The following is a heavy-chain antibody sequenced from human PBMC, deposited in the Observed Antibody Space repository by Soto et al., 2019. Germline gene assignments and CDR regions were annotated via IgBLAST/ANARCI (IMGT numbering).Heavy chain of an antibody. D-gene: IGHD6-19*01. J-gene: IGHJ4*02. Sequence: QVQLVQSGSELKKPGSSVKVSCKASGGTFSSYAISWVRQAPGQGLEWMVGIIPIFGTANYAQKFQGRVTSAADETTSTAYMELSSLLSEDTAVYYCARVGYSSGWYYFDYWCQGTLVTDSS. CDR2: IIPIFGTA. CDR1: GGTFSSYA. CDR3: ARVGYSSGWYYFDY. V-gene: IGHV1-69*01.